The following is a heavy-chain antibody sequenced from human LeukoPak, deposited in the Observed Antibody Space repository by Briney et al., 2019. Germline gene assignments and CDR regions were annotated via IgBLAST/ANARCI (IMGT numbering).Heavy chain of an antibody. V-gene: IGHV1-69*04. J-gene: IGHJ6*02. CDR3: ARPSEYCSSTSCYWGMDV. Sequence: VASVKVSCKASGGTFSSYAISWVRQAPGQGLEWMGRIIPILGIANYAQKFQGRVTITADKSTSTAYMELSSLRSEDTAVYYCARPSEYCSSTSCYWGMDVWGQGTTVTVSS. CDR1: GGTFSSYA. CDR2: IIPILGIA. D-gene: IGHD2-2*01.